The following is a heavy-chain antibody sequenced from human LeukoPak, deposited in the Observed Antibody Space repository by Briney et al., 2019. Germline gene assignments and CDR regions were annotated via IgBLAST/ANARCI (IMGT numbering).Heavy chain of an antibody. Sequence: TGGSLRLSCAASGFTFSSYSMNWDRQAPGKVLEWVSSISSSSSYIYYADSVKGRFTISRDNAKNSLYLQMNSLRAEDTAVYYCAREVVVVTAIVFDAFDIWGQGTMVTVSS. CDR2: ISSSSSYI. D-gene: IGHD2-21*02. CDR1: GFTFSSYS. V-gene: IGHV3-21*01. J-gene: IGHJ3*02. CDR3: AREVVVVTAIVFDAFDI.